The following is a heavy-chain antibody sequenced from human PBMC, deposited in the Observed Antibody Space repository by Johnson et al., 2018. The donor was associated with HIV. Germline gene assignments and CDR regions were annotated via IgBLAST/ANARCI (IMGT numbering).Heavy chain of an antibody. V-gene: IGHV3-30*03. CDR2: ISFDGNLK. Sequence: VQLVESGGGVVQPGKSLTLSCVGSGLSFSNFGIHWVRQAPGKGPEWVAVISFDGNLKKYADSVKGRFTISRDNSKNTLYLQMISLRAEDTAVYFCARAPPAPYGDYGAFDIWGQGTMVTVSS. CDR1: GLSFSNFG. CDR3: ARAPPAPYGDYGAFDI. J-gene: IGHJ3*02. D-gene: IGHD4-17*01.